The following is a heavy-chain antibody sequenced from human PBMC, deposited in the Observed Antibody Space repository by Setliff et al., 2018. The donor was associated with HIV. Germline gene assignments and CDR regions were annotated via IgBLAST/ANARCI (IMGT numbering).Heavy chain of an antibody. D-gene: IGHD3-16*01. CDR3: AQNFGWALGN. Sequence: LSLTCTVSGASISSHNYYWGWIRQSPGKGLEWIASIRSSGGTYYNPSLQSRVIISVDTSNNQISLKLTSVTASDTAVYYCAQNFGWALGNWGPGTLVTVSS. V-gene: IGHV4-39*01. CDR1: GASISSHNYY. J-gene: IGHJ4*02. CDR2: IRSSGGT.